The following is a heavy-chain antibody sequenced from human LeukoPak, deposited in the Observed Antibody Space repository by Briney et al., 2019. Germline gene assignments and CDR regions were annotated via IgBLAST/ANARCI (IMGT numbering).Heavy chain of an antibody. CDR3: ARVTSSGWYTLDY. Sequence: GGSLRLSCAASGFTFSSYAMSWVRQAPGKGLEWVSAISGSGGSTYYADSVKGRFTISRDNSKNTLYLQMNSLRAEDTAVYYCARVTSSGWYTLDYWGQGTLVTVSS. D-gene: IGHD6-19*01. CDR2: ISGSGGST. CDR1: GFTFSSYA. J-gene: IGHJ4*02. V-gene: IGHV3-23*01.